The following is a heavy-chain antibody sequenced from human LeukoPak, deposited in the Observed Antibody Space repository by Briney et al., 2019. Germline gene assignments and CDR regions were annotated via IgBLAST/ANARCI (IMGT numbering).Heavy chain of an antibody. CDR1: GYSFTSYW. D-gene: IGHD6-13*01. J-gene: IGHJ3*02. Sequence: GESLKISCKGSGYSFTSYWIGWVRQMPGKGLEWMGIIYPSDSDTRYSPSFQGQVTISADKSISTAYLQWSSLEASDTAMYYCARPGAAGTMTVSFDIWGQGTMVTVSS. CDR3: ARPGAAGTMTVSFDI. CDR2: IYPSDSDT. V-gene: IGHV5-51*01.